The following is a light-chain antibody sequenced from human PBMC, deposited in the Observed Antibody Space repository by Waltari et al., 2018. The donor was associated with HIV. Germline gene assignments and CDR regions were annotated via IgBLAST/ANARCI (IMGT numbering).Light chain of an antibody. CDR1: SSDVGSYNI. V-gene: IGLV2-23*01. CDR2: EGS. J-gene: IGLJ3*02. CDR3: CSYAGTNWV. Sequence: QSALNQPASVSGSPGQSITISCTGTSSDVGSYNIVSWYQQHPGKAPKLMIYEGSKRPSGVSNRFSGSKSGNTASLTISGLQAEDEADYYCCSYAGTNWVFGGGTKLTVL.